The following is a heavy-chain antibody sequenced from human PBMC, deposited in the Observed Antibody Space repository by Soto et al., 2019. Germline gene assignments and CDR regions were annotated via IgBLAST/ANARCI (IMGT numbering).Heavy chain of an antibody. Sequence: QLQLQESGPGLVKPSETLSLTCTVSGGSISSTSYYWGWIRQPPGKGLEWIGTIYYNGGTYYNPSLKSRVTISVDTSQNQFSLKLSSVTAADTAVYYCARHYDILTGYYTPLEYWGQGTLVTVAS. D-gene: IGHD3-9*01. J-gene: IGHJ4*02. CDR3: ARHYDILTGYYTPLEY. CDR2: IYYNGGT. CDR1: GGSISSTSYY. V-gene: IGHV4-39*01.